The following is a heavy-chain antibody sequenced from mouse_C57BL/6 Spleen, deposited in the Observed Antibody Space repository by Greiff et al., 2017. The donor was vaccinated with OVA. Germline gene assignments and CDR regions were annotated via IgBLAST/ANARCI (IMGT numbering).Heavy chain of an antibody. J-gene: IGHJ1*03. CDR3: ARVGIRNWYYDV. CDR2: IYPGDGDT. CDR1: GYAFSSSW. V-gene: IGHV1-82*01. Sequence: VKLQESGPELVKPGASVKISCKASGYAFSSSWMNWVKQRPGTGLEWMGRIYPGDGDTNYNGKFKGKATLTADKSSSTAYMQLISLTSEDSAVYFCARVGIRNWYYDVWGTGTTVTVSS.